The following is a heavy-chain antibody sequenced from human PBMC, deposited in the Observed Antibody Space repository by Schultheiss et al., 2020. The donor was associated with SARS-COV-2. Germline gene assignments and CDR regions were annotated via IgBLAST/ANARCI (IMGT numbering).Heavy chain of an antibody. J-gene: IGHJ6*03. CDR2: IYYSGST. D-gene: IGHD4-11*01. V-gene: IGHV4-61*01. CDR3: ARLETTVTNYYYYYYMDV. CDR1: GGSVSSGSHY. Sequence: SETLSLTCAVFGGSVSSGSHYWSWIRQPPGKGLEWIGFIYYSGSTNYNPSLKSRVTISVDTSKNQFSLKLSSVTAADTAVYYCARLETTVTNYYYYYYMDVWGKGTTVTVSS.